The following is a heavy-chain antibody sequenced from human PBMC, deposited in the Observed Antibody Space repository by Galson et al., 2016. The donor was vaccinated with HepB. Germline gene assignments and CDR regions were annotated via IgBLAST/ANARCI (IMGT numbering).Heavy chain of an antibody. CDR3: ARSEYSSSFDY. D-gene: IGHD6-6*01. CDR2: ITPFNGNT. CDR1: GYTFTYRY. V-gene: IGHV1-45*02. Sequence: SCKASGYTFTYRYLHWVRQAPGQALEWMGWITPFNGNTNYAQKFQDRVTITRDGSMSTAYMELSSLRSEDSAIYYCARSEYSSSFDYWGQGTLVTVSS. J-gene: IGHJ4*02.